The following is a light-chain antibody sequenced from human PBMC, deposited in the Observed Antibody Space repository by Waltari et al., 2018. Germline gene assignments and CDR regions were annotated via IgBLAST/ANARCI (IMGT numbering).Light chain of an antibody. V-gene: IGKV3-20*01. J-gene: IGKJ1*01. CDR3: QHYVTLPAT. CDR2: DAS. CDR1: QSVDKS. Sequence: EIVLTQSPGTLSLSPGERATLSCRASQSVDKSLAWYQHKPCQAPRLLISDASSRATGIPDRFSGSGSGTDFSLTISRLEPEDFSVYYCQHYVTLPATFGQGTKVEV.